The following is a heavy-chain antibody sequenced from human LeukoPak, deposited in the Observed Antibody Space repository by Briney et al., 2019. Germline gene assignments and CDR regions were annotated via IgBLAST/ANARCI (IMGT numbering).Heavy chain of an antibody. Sequence: PGRSLRLSCAASGFTFSSYAMHWVRQAPGKGLEWVAVISYDGSNKYYADSVKGRFTISRDNSKNTLYLQMNSLRAEDTAVYYCAREANIVVVPATGGFDLWGQGTLVTVSS. J-gene: IGHJ5*02. CDR2: ISYDGSNK. CDR3: AREANIVVVPATGGFDL. CDR1: GFTFSSYA. D-gene: IGHD2-2*01. V-gene: IGHV3-30*04.